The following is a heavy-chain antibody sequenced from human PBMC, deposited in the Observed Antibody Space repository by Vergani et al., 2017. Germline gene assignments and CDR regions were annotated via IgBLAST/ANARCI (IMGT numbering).Heavy chain of an antibody. CDR3: AGAWYYYSTNGYYYFDS. J-gene: IGHJ4*02. V-gene: IGHV1-69*13. CDR1: GNSFNTYS. D-gene: IGHD2-8*01. Sequence: QVQLVQSGTEVKKPGSSVKVSCKAPGNSFNTYSFSWVRQVPGQGLEWMGRIIPISGTTNYTQNFQGRVSITADESTSTAYMELSGLRSEDTAVYYCAGAWYYYSTNGYYYFDSWCQRTLVTVSS. CDR2: IIPISGTT.